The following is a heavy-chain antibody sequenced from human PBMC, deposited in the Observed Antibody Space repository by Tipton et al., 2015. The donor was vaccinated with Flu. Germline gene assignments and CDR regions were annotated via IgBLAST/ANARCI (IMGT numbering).Heavy chain of an antibody. V-gene: IGHV1-18*01. D-gene: IGHD6-19*01. CDR1: GYTFTSYG. CDR3: ATDPKYKQWLVRFDY. J-gene: IGHJ4*02. CDR2: ISAYNGNT. Sequence: QLVQSGAEVKKPGASVKVSCKASGYTFTSYGISWVRQAPGQGLGWMGWISAYNGNTNYAQKLQGRVTMTTDTSTSTAYMELRGLGSDDTAVYYCATDPKYKQWLVRFDYWGQGTLVTVSS.